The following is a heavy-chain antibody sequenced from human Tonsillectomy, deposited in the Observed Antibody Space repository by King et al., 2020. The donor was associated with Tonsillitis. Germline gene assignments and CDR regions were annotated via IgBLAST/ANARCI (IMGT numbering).Heavy chain of an antibody. J-gene: IGHJ4*02. CDR1: GFDVSSKY. CDR2: IYAGDNT. Sequence: VQLVESGGGFVQPGGSLRLSCAASGFDVSSKYMSWVRQAPGKGLDWVAAIYAGDNTYYADSVKGRFTISRDTSKNTLFLEMNNVRAEDTAVYFCAREGFPYSSSSGIFDYWGQGTLVTVSS. CDR3: AREGFPYSSSSGIFDY. V-gene: IGHV3-66*01. D-gene: IGHD6-6*01.